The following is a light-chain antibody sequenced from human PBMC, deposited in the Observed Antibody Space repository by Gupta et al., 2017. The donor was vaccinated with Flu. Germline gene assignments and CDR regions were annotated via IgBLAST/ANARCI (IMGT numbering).Light chain of an antibody. CDR3: CQRNSSKPYT. CDR2: DAS. V-gene: IGKV3-11*01. J-gene: IGKJ2*01. CDR1: QSVGTY. Sequence: VLTQSPATLSLSPGERATLSCRASQSVGTYLSWYQQKPGQPPRLLIYDASNRATGIPARWIGSSSGATYILLISSLQAADVLVKYCCQRNSSKPYTFGRGTRLEI.